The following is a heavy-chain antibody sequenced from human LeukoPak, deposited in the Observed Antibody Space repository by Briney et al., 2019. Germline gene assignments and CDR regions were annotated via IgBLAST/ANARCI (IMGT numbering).Heavy chain of an antibody. CDR1: GYSINSGYH. J-gene: IGHJ4*02. V-gene: IGHV4-38-2*02. Sequence: PSETLSLTCIVSGYSINSGYHWGWIRQPPGKGLEWIGSIYHSGSTYYNPPLKSRVTISIDTSKNQFSLKLSSVTAADTAVYYCARGTDGLLWFGELFTPHFDYWGQGTLVTVSS. CDR2: IYHSGST. D-gene: IGHD3-10*01. CDR3: ARGTDGLLWFGELFTPHFDY.